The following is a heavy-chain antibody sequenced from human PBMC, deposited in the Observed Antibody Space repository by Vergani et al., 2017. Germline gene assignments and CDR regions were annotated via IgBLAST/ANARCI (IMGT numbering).Heavy chain of an antibody. Sequence: QVQLVESGGGLVKPGGSLRLSCAASGFTFSDYYMSWIRQAPGKGLEGVSYIISSGIPIYYADSVKGRFPISRDNAKNSLYLQMNSLRAEDTAVYYCARDGNDCSSTSCYVGLDVWGKGTTVTVPS. CDR3: ARDGNDCSSTSCYVGLDV. V-gene: IGHV3-11*01. J-gene: IGHJ6*04. D-gene: IGHD2-2*01. CDR2: IISSGIPI. CDR1: GFTFSDYY.